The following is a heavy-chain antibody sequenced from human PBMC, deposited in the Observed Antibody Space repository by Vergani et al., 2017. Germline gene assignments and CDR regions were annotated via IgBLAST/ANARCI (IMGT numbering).Heavy chain of an antibody. V-gene: IGHV1-2*02. D-gene: IGHD6-19*01. CDR2: INPNSGGT. CDR3: ARVIAVAGSTKGFGY. CDR1: GYTFTGYY. Sequence: QVQLVQSGAEVKKPGASVKVSCKASGYTFTGYYMHWVRQAPGQGLEWMGWINPNSGGTNYAQKFQGRVTMTRDTSISTAYMELSRLRSVDTAVYYCARVIAVAGSTKGFGYWGQGTLVTVSS. J-gene: IGHJ4*02.